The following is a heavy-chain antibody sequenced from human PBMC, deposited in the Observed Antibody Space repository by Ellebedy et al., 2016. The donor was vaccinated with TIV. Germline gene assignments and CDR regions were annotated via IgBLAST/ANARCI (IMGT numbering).Heavy chain of an antibody. CDR1: GFTFSPYA. V-gene: IGHV3-23*01. CDR2: IVGSGA. J-gene: IGHJ4*02. CDR3: AKDRTPGDGYWVFDN. D-gene: IGHD5-18*01. Sequence: PGGSLRLSCAASGFTFSPYAMAWVRQAPGKGLEWVSGIVGSGAQKYADSVKGRFTISRDNSTRTVDLQMNSLRAEDTAVYFCAKDRTPGDGYWVFDNWGQGTLVSVSS.